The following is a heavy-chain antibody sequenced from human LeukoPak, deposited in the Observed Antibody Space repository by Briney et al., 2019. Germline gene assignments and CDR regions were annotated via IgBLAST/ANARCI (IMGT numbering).Heavy chain of an antibody. Sequence: ASVKVSCTASGYTFTGYYMHWVRQAPGQGLEWMGWINPNSGGTNYTQKFQGRVTMTRDTSISTAYMELSRLRSDDTAVYYCARSLSTMVRGVIPGYWGQGTLVTVSS. CDR2: INPNSGGT. CDR1: GYTFTGYY. D-gene: IGHD3-10*01. V-gene: IGHV1-2*02. J-gene: IGHJ4*02. CDR3: ARSLSTMVRGVIPGY.